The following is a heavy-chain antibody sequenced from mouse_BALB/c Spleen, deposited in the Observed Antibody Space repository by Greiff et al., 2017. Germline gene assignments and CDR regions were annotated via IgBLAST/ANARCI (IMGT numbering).Heavy chain of an antibody. V-gene: IGHV1-80*01. CDR2: IYPGDGDT. CDR3: ARERDYFDY. J-gene: IGHJ2*01. CDR1: GYAFSSYW. Sequence: VQGVESGAELVRPGSSVKISCKASGYAFSSYWMNWVKQRPGQGLEWIGQIYPGDGDTNYNGKFKGKATLTADKSSSTAYMQLSSLTSEDSAVYFCARERDYFDYWGQGTTLTVSS.